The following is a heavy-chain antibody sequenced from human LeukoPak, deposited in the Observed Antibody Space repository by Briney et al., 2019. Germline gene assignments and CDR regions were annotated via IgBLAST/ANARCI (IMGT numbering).Heavy chain of an antibody. V-gene: IGHV3-23*01. CDR3: AKDGYDTIDY. CDR1: GFIFSNYG. CDR2: ISASGSAT. D-gene: IGHD5-12*01. Sequence: GGSLRLSCAASGFIFSNYGMNWVRQAPGKGLEWVAAISASGSATSYADSVRGRFTISRDNSKNTLYLQMNSLRAEDTAVYYCAKDGYDTIDYWGQGTLVTVSS. J-gene: IGHJ4*02.